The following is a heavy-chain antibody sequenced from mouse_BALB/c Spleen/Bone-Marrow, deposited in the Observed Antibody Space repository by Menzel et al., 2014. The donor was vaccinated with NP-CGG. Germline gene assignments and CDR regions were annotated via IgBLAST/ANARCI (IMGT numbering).Heavy chain of an antibody. CDR2: IYPYNGGT. Sequence: VQLQQSGPELVRPGASVKISCKASGYTFTDYNMHWVKQGHGKSLEWIGYIYPYNGGTGYNQKFKSKATLTVDNSSSTAYMELRSLTSEDSAVYYCARLVAYWGQGTLVTVSA. J-gene: IGHJ3*01. CDR1: GYTFTDYN. V-gene: IGHV1S29*02. CDR3: ARLVAY.